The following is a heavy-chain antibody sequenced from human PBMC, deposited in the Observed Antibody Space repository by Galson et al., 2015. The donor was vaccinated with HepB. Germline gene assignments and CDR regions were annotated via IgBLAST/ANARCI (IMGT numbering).Heavy chain of an antibody. D-gene: IGHD6-19*01. J-gene: IGHJ6*03. Sequence: SLRLSCAASGFTFSSYGMHWVRQAPGKGLEWVAVISYDGSNKYYADSVKGRFTISRDNSKNTLYLQMNSLRAEDTAVYYCAKDKQWLVVNYYMDVWGKGTTVTVSS. CDR3: AKDKQWLVVNYYMDV. V-gene: IGHV3-30*18. CDR2: ISYDGSNK. CDR1: GFTFSSYG.